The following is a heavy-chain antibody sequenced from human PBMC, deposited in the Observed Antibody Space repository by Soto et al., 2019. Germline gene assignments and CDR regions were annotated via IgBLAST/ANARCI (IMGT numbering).Heavy chain of an antibody. D-gene: IGHD3-3*01. CDR2: IIPILGIA. J-gene: IGHJ3*02. Sequence: ASVKVSCKASGYTFTSYGISWVRQAPGQGLEWMGWIIPILGIANYAQKFQGRVTITADKSTSTAYMELSSLRSEDTAVYYCATSTIFGVVDIWGQGTMVTVSS. CDR3: ATSTIFGVVDI. V-gene: IGHV1-69*10. CDR1: GYTFTSYG.